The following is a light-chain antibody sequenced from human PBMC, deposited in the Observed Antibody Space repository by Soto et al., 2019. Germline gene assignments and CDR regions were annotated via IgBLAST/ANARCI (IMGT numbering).Light chain of an antibody. CDR1: NIGSKS. V-gene: IGLV3-21*04. Sequence: YELTQPPSVSVAPGKTARITCGGNNIGSKSVHWYQQKPGQAPVLVIYYDSDRPSGIPERFSGSNSGNTATLTISRVEAGDEADYYCQVWDSSSDHLYVFGTGTKLTVL. J-gene: IGLJ1*01. CDR3: QVWDSSSDHLYV. CDR2: YDS.